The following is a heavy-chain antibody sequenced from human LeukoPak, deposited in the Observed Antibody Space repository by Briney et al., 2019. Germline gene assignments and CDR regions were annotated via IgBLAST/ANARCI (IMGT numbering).Heavy chain of an antibody. J-gene: IGHJ3*02. Sequence: ASAKVSCKASSYTFTSYGINWVRQAPGQGLEWMGCISAYNGNTNYAQKLQGRVTMTTDTSTSTAYMELRSLRSDDTAVYYCASLKNYYDSSGYLVTDAFDIWGQGTMVTVSS. CDR3: ASLKNYYDSSGYLVTDAFDI. V-gene: IGHV1-18*01. D-gene: IGHD3-22*01. CDR2: ISAYNGNT. CDR1: SYTFTSYG.